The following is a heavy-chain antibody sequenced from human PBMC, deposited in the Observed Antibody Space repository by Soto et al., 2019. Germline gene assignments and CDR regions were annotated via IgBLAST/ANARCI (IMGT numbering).Heavy chain of an antibody. CDR1: GGSISSVGYY. J-gene: IGHJ5*02. CDR2: IYYSGST. CDR3: ASDSDFWSGYYSA. V-gene: IGHV4-31*03. D-gene: IGHD3-3*01. Sequence: QVQLQESGPGLVKPSQTLSLTCTVSGGSISSVGYYWSWIRQHPGKGLEWIGYIYYSGSTYYNPSLKSRVTISVDTSKNQFSLKLSSVTAADTAVYYCASDSDFWSGYYSAWGQGTLVTVSS.